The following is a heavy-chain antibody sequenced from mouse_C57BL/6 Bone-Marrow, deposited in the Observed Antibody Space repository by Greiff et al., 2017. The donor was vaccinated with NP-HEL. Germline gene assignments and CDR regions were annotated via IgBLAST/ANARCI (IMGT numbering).Heavy chain of an antibody. CDR1: GFTFSNYW. Sequence: EVKLVESGGGLVQPGGSMKLSCVASGFTFSNYWMNWVRQSPEKGLEWVAQIRLKSDNYATHYAESVKGRFTISKDDTKSSVYLQMNNLRAEDTGIYYCTGSYYYGSSSDYWGQGTTLTVSS. D-gene: IGHD1-1*01. CDR3: TGSYYYGSSSDY. CDR2: IRLKSDNYAT. V-gene: IGHV6-3*01. J-gene: IGHJ2*01.